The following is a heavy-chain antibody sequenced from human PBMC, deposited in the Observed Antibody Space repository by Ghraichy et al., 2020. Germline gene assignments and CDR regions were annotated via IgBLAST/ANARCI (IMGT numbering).Heavy chain of an antibody. CDR3: ARGRRFYN. J-gene: IGHJ4*02. D-gene: IGHD3-10*01. CDR1: GGSFSGYY. V-gene: IGHV4-34*01. Sequence: SQTLSLTCAVYGGSFSGYYWSWIRQPPGKGLEWIGEINHSGSTNYNPSLKSQVTISVDTSKNQFSLKLSSVTAAETAVYYCARGRRFYNWGQGTLVTVSS. CDR2: INHSGST.